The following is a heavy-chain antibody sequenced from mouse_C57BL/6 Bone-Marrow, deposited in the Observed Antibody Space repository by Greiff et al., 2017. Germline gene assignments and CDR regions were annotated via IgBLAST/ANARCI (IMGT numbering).Heavy chain of an antibody. CDR3: ARPLSTLVTTLGFAY. CDR2: IYPGSGST. CDR1: GYTFTSYW. Sequence: VQLQQPGAELVKPGASVKMSCTASGYTFTSYWITWVKQRPGQGLEWIGDIYPGSGSTNYNEKFKSKATLTVDPSSSSADMQLSSLTSEDSAVYYCARPLSTLVTTLGFAYWGQGTLVTVSA. V-gene: IGHV1-55*01. J-gene: IGHJ3*01. D-gene: IGHD2-2*01.